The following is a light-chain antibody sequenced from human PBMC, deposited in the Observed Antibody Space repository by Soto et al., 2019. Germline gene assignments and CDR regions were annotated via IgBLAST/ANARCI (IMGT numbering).Light chain of an antibody. CDR3: SSYTSGSRV. CDR2: EVS. J-gene: IGLJ1*01. Sequence: QSALTQPASVSGSPGQSITISCTGTSSDVGGYNYVSWYQQHPGKAPKLMIYEVSNRPSGVSNRFSGSKSGNTASLTLSGLQAEDEAEYYCSSYTSGSRVFGTGTKLTVL. CDR1: SSDVGGYNY. V-gene: IGLV2-14*01.